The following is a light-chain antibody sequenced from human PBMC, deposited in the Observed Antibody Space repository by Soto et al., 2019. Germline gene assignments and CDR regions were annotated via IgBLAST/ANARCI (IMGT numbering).Light chain of an antibody. CDR1: SSNIGAEYD. CDR2: GNS. CDR3: QSYDISLNAWV. V-gene: IGLV1-40*01. Sequence: QSVLTQPPSVSGAPGQRVTISCSWSSSNIGAEYDVHWYQQLPGTAPKVLIYGNSNRPSGVPDRFSGSKSGTSASLAINGLQAADEADYYCQSYDISLNAWVFGGGTKLTVL. J-gene: IGLJ3*02.